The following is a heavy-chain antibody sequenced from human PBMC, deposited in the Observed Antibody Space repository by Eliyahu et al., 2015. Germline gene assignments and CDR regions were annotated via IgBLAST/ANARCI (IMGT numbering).Heavy chain of an antibody. CDR2: IYSGGSA. V-gene: IGHV3-66*01. J-gene: IGHJ3*02. CDR1: GFTVSSNY. CDR3: ARVGFVDAFDI. Sequence: EVQLVESGGGLVQPGGSLRLSCAASGFTVSSNYMSWVRQAPGKGLEWVSVIYSGGSAYYADSVKGRFTISRDNSKNTLYLQMNSLRAEDTAVYYCARVGFVDAFDIWGQGTMVTVSS. D-gene: IGHD3-16*01.